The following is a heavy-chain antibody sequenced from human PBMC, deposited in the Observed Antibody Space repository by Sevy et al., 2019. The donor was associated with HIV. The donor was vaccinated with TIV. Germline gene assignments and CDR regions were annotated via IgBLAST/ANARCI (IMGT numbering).Heavy chain of an antibody. CDR1: GYTFNAYY. D-gene: IGHD6-19*01. V-gene: IGHV1-18*04. Sequence: ASVKVSCKASGYTFNAYYIHWVRQAPGQGLEWMGWISTYNTVRNSAQKFHDRVTMTIDTSTSTAYMELRGLRSDDTAMYYCARSTQVAGRSNWFDPWGQGTLVTVSS. J-gene: IGHJ5*02. CDR2: ISTYNTVR. CDR3: ARSTQVAGRSNWFDP.